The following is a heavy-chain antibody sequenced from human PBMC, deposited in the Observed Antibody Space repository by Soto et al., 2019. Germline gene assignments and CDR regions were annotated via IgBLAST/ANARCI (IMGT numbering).Heavy chain of an antibody. D-gene: IGHD3-9*01. CDR1: GFTFSSYG. CDR3: ARWGEAFDILTGIDY. J-gene: IGHJ4*02. Sequence: GGSLRLSCAASGFTFSSYGIHWVRQAPGKGLEWVAVIWYDGSNKYYADSVKGRFTISRDNSKNTLYLQMNSLRTEDTAVYYCARWGEAFDILTGIDYWGQGTLVTVSS. CDR2: IWYDGSNK. V-gene: IGHV3-33*01.